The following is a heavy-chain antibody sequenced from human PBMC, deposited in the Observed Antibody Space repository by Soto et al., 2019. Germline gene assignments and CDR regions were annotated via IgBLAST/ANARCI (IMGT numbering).Heavy chain of an antibody. J-gene: IGHJ4*02. CDR2: ISGSGDAT. V-gene: IGHV3-23*01. Sequence: GGSLRLSCAASGFPFTTFAMRWVRQAPGKGLEWVSGISGSGDATYYKDSVKGRFTISRDNSKNTVYLQMNSLRVEDTATYYCARAYCTGGTCSGVDYWGQGTLVTVSS. D-gene: IGHD2-15*01. CDR1: GFPFTTFA. CDR3: ARAYCTGGTCSGVDY.